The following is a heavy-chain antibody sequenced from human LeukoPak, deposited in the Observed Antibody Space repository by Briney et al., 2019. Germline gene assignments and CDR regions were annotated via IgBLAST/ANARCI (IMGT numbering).Heavy chain of an antibody. CDR1: GGSISSSSYY. D-gene: IGHD3-10*01. V-gene: IGHV4-39*07. CDR3: ARDDSGTYFFFGAFDI. CDR2: IYYSGST. Sequence: PSETLSLTCTVSGGSISSSSYYWGWIRQPPGKGLEWIGSIYYSGSTYYNPSLKSRVTISVDKSKNQFSLKLSAVPAADTAVYYCARDDSGTYFFFGAFDIWGQGTMVTVSS. J-gene: IGHJ3*02.